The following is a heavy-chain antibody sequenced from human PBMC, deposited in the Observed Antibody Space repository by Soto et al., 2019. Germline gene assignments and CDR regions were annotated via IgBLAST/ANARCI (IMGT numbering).Heavy chain of an antibody. CDR2: IYFSGST. CDR3: ARHVRGWQLMLDN. Sequence: QLQLQESGPGLVKASETLSLSCTVSGGSISSSNYYWGWIRQPPGKGLEWIGSIYFSGSTHYNVSLTSRVTIPVDTSRNQFSLKLSSVTATDTAGYYCARHVRGWQLMLDNWGQGSLVTVSS. V-gene: IGHV4-39*01. J-gene: IGHJ4*02. D-gene: IGHD6-13*01. CDR1: GGSISSSNYY.